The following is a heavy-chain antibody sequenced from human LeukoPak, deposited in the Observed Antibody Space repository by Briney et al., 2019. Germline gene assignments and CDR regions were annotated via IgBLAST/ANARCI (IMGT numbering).Heavy chain of an antibody. D-gene: IGHD3-10*01. CDR1: GFTFSSYA. J-gene: IGHJ6*03. CDR3: ARGKGYYGSGSYYILGGAYYYMDV. CDR2: ISYDGSNK. V-gene: IGHV3-30*01. Sequence: PGGSLRLSCAASGFTFSSYAMYWVRQAPGKGLEWVAVISYDGSNKYYADSVKGRFTISRDNSKNTLYLQMNSLRAEDTAVYYCARGKGYYGSGSYYILGGAYYYMDVWGKGTTVTVSS.